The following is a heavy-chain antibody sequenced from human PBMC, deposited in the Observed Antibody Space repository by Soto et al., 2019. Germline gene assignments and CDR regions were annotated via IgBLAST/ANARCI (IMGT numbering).Heavy chain of an antibody. CDR2: ISYDGSNK. CDR3: AKDGSSVTYYHCMDV. D-gene: IGHD3-10*01. V-gene: IGHV3-30-3*01. CDR1: GFTFSSYA. J-gene: IGHJ6*03. Sequence: GGSLRLSCAASGFTFSSYAMHWVRQAPGKGLEWVAVISYDGSNKYYADSVKGRFTISRDNSKDTVYLQMDSLRAEDTALYYCAKDGSSVTYYHCMDVWAKGTTVTVSS.